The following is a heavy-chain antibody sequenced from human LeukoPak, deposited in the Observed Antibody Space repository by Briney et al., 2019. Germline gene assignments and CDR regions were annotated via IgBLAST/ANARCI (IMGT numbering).Heavy chain of an antibody. Sequence: GGSLRLSCAASGFTFSSYAMHWVRQAPGKGLEWVAVISYDGSNKYYADSVKGRFTISRDNSKNTLYLQMNSLRAEDTAVYYCAKVMNYYDSSGYSGAFDIWGQGTMVTVSS. J-gene: IGHJ3*02. V-gene: IGHV3-30-3*01. D-gene: IGHD3-22*01. CDR3: AKVMNYYDSSGYSGAFDI. CDR2: ISYDGSNK. CDR1: GFTFSSYA.